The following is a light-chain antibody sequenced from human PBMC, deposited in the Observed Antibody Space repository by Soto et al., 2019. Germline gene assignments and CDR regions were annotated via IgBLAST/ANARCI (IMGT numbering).Light chain of an antibody. Sequence: EIVMTQSPATLSVSPGERATLSCRASQSVSSNLAWYQQKPCQAPRLLIYGASTRATGIPARFSGSGSGTEFTLTISSLQSEDLAVYYCQQYNNWGTFGRGTKVDIK. CDR3: QQYNNWGT. CDR1: QSVSSN. V-gene: IGKV3-15*01. CDR2: GAS. J-gene: IGKJ1*01.